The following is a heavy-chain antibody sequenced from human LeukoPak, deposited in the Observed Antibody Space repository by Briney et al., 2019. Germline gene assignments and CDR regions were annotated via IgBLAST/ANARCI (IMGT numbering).Heavy chain of an antibody. CDR1: GGSFSSTNYF. V-gene: IGHV4-39*01. J-gene: IGHJ6*03. CDR3: ARHKDYYYSYMDV. CDR2: IYFGGSGGT. Sequence: SETLSLTCTVSGGSFSSTNYFWGWIRQPPGKGLEWIGTIYFGGSGGTYYNPSLTSRVTISVDTSKNQFSLKLSSVTAADTAVYYCARHKDYYYSYMDVWGKGTTVTISS.